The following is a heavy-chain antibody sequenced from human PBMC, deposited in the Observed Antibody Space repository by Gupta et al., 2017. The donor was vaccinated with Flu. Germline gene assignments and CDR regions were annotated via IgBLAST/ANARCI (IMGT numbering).Heavy chain of an antibody. Sequence: RQPPGKGLEWIGSIYYSGSTSYNPSLKSRVTISVDTSKNQFSLKLSSVTATDTAVYYCARHVCSSTSCYGWSAYYYYMDVWGKGTTVSVSS. CDR3: ARHVCSSTSCYGWSAYYYYMDV. J-gene: IGHJ6*03. V-gene: IGHV4-39*01. D-gene: IGHD2-2*01. CDR2: IYYSGST.